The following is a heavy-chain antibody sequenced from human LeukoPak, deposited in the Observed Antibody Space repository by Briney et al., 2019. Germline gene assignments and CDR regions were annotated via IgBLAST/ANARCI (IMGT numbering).Heavy chain of an antibody. CDR1: GYTFASYD. CDR2: MNPNSGNT. V-gene: IGHV1-8*01. J-gene: IGHJ5*02. D-gene: IGHD6-6*01. Sequence: ASVKVSCKASGYTFASYDINWVRQATGQGLEWMGWMNPNSGNTGYAQKFQGRVTITRNTSITTAYMELSSLRSEDTAVYCCAREGYSSSSGPRPNWFDPWGQGTLVTVSS. CDR3: AREGYSSSSGPRPNWFDP.